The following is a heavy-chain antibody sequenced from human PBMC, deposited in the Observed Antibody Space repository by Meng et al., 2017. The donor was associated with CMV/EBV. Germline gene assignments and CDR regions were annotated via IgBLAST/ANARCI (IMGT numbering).Heavy chain of an antibody. V-gene: IGHV2-5*02. CDR2: IYWDDDK. J-gene: IGHJ4*02. CDR3: AHRGSYGYHGY. CDR1: GFSLRTSGVG. Sequence: HIHLNGPGPTLVKPTQALTLTCPFSGFSLRTSGVGVGWIRQPPGKALEWLALIYWDDDKRYSPSLKSRLTITKDTSKNQVVLTMTNMDPVDTATYYCAHRGSYGYHGYWGQGTLVTVSS. D-gene: IGHD5-18*01.